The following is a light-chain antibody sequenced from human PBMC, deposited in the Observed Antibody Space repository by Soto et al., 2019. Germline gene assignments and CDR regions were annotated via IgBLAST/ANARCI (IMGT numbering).Light chain of an antibody. CDR1: SSDVGGYNY. J-gene: IGLJ3*02. V-gene: IGLV2-14*01. CDR3: SSYTSSNWV. Sequence: QSALTQPASVSGSPGQSITISCTGTSSDVGGYNYVSWYQQHPGKAPKLMIYEVSNRPSGVSNRSSGSKSGNTASLTISGLQAEDEADYYCSSYTSSNWVFGGGTKVTVL. CDR2: EVS.